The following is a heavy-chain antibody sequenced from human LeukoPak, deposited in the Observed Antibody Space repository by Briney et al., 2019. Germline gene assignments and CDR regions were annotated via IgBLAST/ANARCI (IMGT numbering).Heavy chain of an antibody. CDR3: AKDHRWGRLYSFDH. Sequence: GGSLRLSCAASGFTFSSYAMNWVRQAPGKGLEWVSAISGSGDSTYYADSVKGRFTISRDNSKNTLYLQVNSLRAEDTAVYYCAKDHRWGRLYSFDHWGQGTLVTVSS. CDR1: GFTFSSYA. D-gene: IGHD2-21*01. J-gene: IGHJ4*02. V-gene: IGHV3-23*01. CDR2: ISGSGDST.